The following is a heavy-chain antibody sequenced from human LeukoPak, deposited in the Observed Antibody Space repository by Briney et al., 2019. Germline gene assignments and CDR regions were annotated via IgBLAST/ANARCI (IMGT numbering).Heavy chain of an antibody. D-gene: IGHD3/OR15-3a*01. V-gene: IGHV4-4*07. CDR1: GDPISDYC. CDR3: ARGTGYYPDNSDFDY. J-gene: IGHJ4*02. CDR2: IYGNGST. Sequence: SGTLSLTCTVSGDPISDYCWTWIRQPAGKGLEWIGRIYGNGSTNYNPSLKSRVTISVDTSKNQFSLKLSSVTAADTAVYYCARGTGYYPDNSDFDYWGQGTLVTVSS.